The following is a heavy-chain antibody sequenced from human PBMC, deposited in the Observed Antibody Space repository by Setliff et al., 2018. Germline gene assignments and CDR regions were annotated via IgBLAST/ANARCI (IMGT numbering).Heavy chain of an antibody. V-gene: IGHV4-61*09. J-gene: IGHJ4*02. D-gene: IGHD3-10*01. CDR1: GGSISSGGFY. CDR3: ARESATIGEFPLYYFDK. CDR2: FHTGGAT. Sequence: ASETLSLTCSVSGGSISSGGFYWSWIRQSAGRGLEWIGHFHTGGATDYNLSLKSRVTISLDSSKNQFSLRLSSVTAADAAVYFCARESATIGEFPLYYFDKWGQGIPGTVSS.